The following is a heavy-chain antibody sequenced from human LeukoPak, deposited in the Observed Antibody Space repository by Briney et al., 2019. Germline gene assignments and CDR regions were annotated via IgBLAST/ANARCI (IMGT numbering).Heavy chain of an antibody. V-gene: IGHV1-18*01. J-gene: IGHJ4*02. Sequence: ASVTVSCQASGYTFTRYGISWVRQAPGQGREWMGWISAYNGNTNYAQKLQGRVTMTTDTSTSPAYMELRSLRSDETAVYYCARVAVGWTTVVTPDYWGQGTLVTVSS. CDR3: ARVAVGWTTVVTPDY. CDR1: GYTFTRYG. CDR2: ISAYNGNT. D-gene: IGHD4-23*01.